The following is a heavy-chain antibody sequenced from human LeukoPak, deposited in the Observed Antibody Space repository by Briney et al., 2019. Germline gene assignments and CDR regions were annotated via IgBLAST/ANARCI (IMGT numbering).Heavy chain of an antibody. CDR2: MNPNSGNT. D-gene: IGHD5-12*01. V-gene: IGHV1-8*01. J-gene: IGHJ3*02. CDR3: ARECSGYDQNAFDI. CDR1: GYTFTSYD. Sequence: ASVKVSCKASGYTFTSYDINWVRQATGQGLEWMGWMNPNSGNTGYAQKFQGRVTMTRDTSISTAYMELSRLRSDDTAVYYCARECSGYDQNAFDIWGQGTMVTVSS.